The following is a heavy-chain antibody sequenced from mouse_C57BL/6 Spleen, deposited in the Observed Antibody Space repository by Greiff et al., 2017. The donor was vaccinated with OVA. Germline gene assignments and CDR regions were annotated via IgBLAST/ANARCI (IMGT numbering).Heavy chain of an antibody. J-gene: IGHJ1*03. CDR2: ISNGGGST. CDR3: ARGLTGSYFDV. CDR1: GFTFSDYY. D-gene: IGHD4-1*01. Sequence: EVQLVESGGGLVQPGGSLKLSCAASGFTFSDYYMYWVRQTPEKRLEWVAYISNGGGSTYYPDTVKGRFTISRDNAKNTLYLQMSRLKSEDTAMYYCARGLTGSYFDVWGTGTTVTVSS. V-gene: IGHV5-12*01.